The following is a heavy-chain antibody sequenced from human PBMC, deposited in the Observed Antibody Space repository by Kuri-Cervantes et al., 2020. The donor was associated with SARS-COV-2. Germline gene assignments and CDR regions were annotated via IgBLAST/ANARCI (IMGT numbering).Heavy chain of an antibody. CDR1: GFTFSDYY. J-gene: IGHJ6*03. V-gene: IGHV3-11*04. CDR3: ARDTAGYSYCYIIDLTYPYYYYMDV. D-gene: IGHD5-18*01. CDR2: ISSSGSTI. Sequence: GGSLRLSCTASGFTFSDYYMSWIRQAPGEGLEWVSYISSSGSTIYYADSVKGRFTISRDNAKNSLYLQMNSLRAEDTAVYYCARDTAGYSYCYIIDLTYPYYYYMDVWGKGTTVTVSS.